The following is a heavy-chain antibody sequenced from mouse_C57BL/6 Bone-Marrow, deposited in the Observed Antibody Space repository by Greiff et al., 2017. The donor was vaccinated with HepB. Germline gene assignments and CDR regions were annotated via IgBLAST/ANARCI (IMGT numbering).Heavy chain of an antibody. CDR2: IYPRSGNT. J-gene: IGHJ1*03. CDR1: GYTFTSYG. D-gene: IGHD1-1*01. V-gene: IGHV1-81*01. Sequence: QVQLQQSGAELARPGASVKLSCKASGYTFTSYGISWVKQRTGQGLEWIGEIYPRSGNTYYNEKFKGKATLTADKSSSTAYMELRSLTSEDSAVYFCAREWNTTVVAEGYFDVWGKGTTVTVSS. CDR3: AREWNTTVVAEGYFDV.